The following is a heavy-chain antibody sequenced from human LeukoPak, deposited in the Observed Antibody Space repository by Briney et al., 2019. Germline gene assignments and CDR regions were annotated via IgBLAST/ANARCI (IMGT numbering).Heavy chain of an antibody. D-gene: IGHD6-6*01. CDR3: ARVRSSYYFDY. J-gene: IGHJ4*02. CDR1: GFTFSSYE. V-gene: IGHV3-48*03. CDR2: ISSSGSTI. Sequence: GGSLRLSCAASGFTFSSYEMNWVRQAPGKGLEWLSYISSSGSTIYYADSVKGRFTISRDNAKNSLYLQMNSLREEDTAVYYCARVRSSYYFDYWGQGTLVTVSS.